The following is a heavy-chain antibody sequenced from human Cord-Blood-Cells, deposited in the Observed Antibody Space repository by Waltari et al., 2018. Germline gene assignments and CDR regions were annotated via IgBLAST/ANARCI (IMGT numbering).Heavy chain of an antibody. CDR2: ISYDGSNK. Sequence: QVQLVESGGGVVQPGRSLRLSCAASGFTFSSYGMHWVRQAPGKGLGWVAVISYDGSNKYCADSVKGRVTISRDNSKNTLYLQMNSLRAEDTAVYYCAKESYSNYEQGYYMDVWGKGTTVTVSS. CDR1: GFTFSSYG. J-gene: IGHJ6*03. CDR3: AKESYSNYEQGYYMDV. V-gene: IGHV3-30*18. D-gene: IGHD4-4*01.